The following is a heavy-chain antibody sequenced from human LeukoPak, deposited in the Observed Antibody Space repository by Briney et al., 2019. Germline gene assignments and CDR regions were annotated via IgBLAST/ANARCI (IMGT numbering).Heavy chain of an antibody. CDR3: ARVFYDSSGYYYYYYYYYMDV. CDR2: ISYDGSDK. CDR1: GFTFSSYA. V-gene: IGHV3-30*04. D-gene: IGHD3-22*01. Sequence: GGSLRLSCAASGFTFSSYAMHWVRQAPGKGLEWVAVISYDGSDKYYADSVKGRFTISRDNAKNSLYLQMNSLRAEDTAVYYCARVFYDSSGYYYYYYYYYMDVWGKGTTVTVSS. J-gene: IGHJ6*03.